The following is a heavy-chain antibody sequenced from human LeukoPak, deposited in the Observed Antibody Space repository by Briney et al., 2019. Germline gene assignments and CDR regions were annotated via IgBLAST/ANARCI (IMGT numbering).Heavy chain of an antibody. Sequence: SETLSLTCTVSGGSISGYYWSWIRQPAGKGLEWIGRIYSSGSTNNNPSLKSRVTMSVDTSKNQFSLKLSSVTAADTAVYYCARRTVRGVPSDLWGQGTLVTVSS. J-gene: IGHJ5*02. D-gene: IGHD3-10*01. CDR3: ARRTVRGVPSDL. CDR1: GGSISGYY. CDR2: IYSSGST. V-gene: IGHV4-4*07.